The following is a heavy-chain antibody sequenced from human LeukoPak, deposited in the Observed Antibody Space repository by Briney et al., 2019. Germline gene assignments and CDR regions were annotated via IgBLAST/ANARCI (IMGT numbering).Heavy chain of an antibody. CDR3: ARGLSSSWYGFSHWFDP. D-gene: IGHD6-13*01. CDR1: GYSISSGYY. V-gene: IGHV4-38-2*02. CDR2: INHSGST. J-gene: IGHJ5*02. Sequence: SETLSLTCTVSGYSISSGYYWSWIRQPPGKGLEWIGEINHSGSTNYNPSLKSRVTISVDTSKNQFSLKLSSVTAADTAVYYCARGLSSSWYGFSHWFDPWGQGTLVTVSS.